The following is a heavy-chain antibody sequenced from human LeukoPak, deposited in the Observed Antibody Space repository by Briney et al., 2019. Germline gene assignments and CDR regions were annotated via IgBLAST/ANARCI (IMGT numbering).Heavy chain of an antibody. D-gene: IGHD3-10*01. CDR1: GFTFSSYA. J-gene: IGHJ6*03. CDR3: ARDWYHYGSGTYSSSMDV. Sequence: GGSLRLSCAASGFTFSSYAMSWVRQAPGKGLECISGFSGSGGSTYYADSVKGRFTISRDNSKNTLYLQMNSLRAEDTAVYYCARDWYHYGSGTYSSSMDVWGRGTTVTVSS. CDR2: FSGSGGST. V-gene: IGHV3-23*01.